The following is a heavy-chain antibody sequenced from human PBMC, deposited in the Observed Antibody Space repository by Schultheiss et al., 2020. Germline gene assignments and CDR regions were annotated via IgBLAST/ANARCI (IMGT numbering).Heavy chain of an antibody. J-gene: IGHJ4*02. V-gene: IGHV5-10-1*01. CDR3: ARQGPTHYCSSTSCPVDY. CDR2: IDPSDSYT. CDR1: GYSFTTYW. Sequence: GESLKISCKGSGYSFTTYWISWVRQVPGKGLEWMGRIDPSDSYTNYSPSFQGHVTISADKSISTAYLQWSSLKASDTAMYYCARQGPTHYCSSTSCPVDYWGQGTLVIVSS. D-gene: IGHD2-2*01.